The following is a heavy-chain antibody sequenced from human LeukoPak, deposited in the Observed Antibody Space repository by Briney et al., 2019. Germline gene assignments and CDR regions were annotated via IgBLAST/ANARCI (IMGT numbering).Heavy chain of an antibody. CDR1: GFTFSSYG. CDR3: ARSMTPGRGTYFDY. V-gene: IGHV3-30*02. Sequence: GGSLRLSCAASGFTFSSYGMHWVRQAPGKGLEWVAFIRYDGSNKYYADSVKGRFTISRDNSKNTLYLQMNSLRAEDTAVYYCARSMTPGRGTYFDYWGQGTLVTVSS. CDR2: IRYDGSNK. J-gene: IGHJ4*02. D-gene: IGHD1-26*01.